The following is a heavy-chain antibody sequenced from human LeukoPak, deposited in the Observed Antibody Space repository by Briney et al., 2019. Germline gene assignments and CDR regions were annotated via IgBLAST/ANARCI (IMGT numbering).Heavy chain of an antibody. J-gene: IGHJ6*02. CDR3: AKDWATFWSGQYYYGMDV. CDR2: ISGSGGST. Sequence: GGSLRLSCAASGFTFSSYAMSWVRQAPGKGLEWVSAISGSGGSTYYADSVKGRFTISRDNSKNTLYLQMNSLRAEDTAVYYCAKDWATFWSGQYYYGMDVWGQGTTVTVSS. CDR1: GFTFSSYA. V-gene: IGHV3-23*01. D-gene: IGHD3-3*01.